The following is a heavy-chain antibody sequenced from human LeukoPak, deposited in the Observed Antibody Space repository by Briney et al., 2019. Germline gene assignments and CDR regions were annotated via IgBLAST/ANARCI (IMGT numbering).Heavy chain of an antibody. V-gene: IGHV3-30-3*01. D-gene: IGHD2-15*01. J-gene: IGHJ4*02. CDR3: ARPCSGGSCYQGY. CDR2: ISYDGSNK. Sequence: GGSLRLSCAASGFTFSSYPMHWVRQAPGKGLEWVAVISYDGSNKYYADSVKGRFTISRDNSKSTLYLQMNSLRAGDTAVFYCARPCSGGSCYQGYWGQGTLVTVSS. CDR1: GFTFSSYP.